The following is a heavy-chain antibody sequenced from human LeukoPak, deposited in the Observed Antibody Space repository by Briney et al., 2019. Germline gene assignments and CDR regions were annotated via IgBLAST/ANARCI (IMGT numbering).Heavy chain of an antibody. CDR2: IIPIFGTT. Sequence: SVKVSCKASGGTFRSYAISWVRQAPGQGLEWMGGIIPIFGTTYHAQKFQDRVTFTADESTSTANMELRSLISEDTAVYYCARDFGAPPYSATRGYYMDVWGKGTTVTVSS. CDR1: GGTFRSYA. J-gene: IGHJ6*03. CDR3: ARDFGAPPYSATRGYYMDV. D-gene: IGHD1-26*01. V-gene: IGHV1-69*01.